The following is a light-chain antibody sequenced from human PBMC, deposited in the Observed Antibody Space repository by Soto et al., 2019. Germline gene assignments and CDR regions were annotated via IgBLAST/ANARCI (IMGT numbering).Light chain of an antibody. J-gene: IGLJ3*02. CDR1: SSDVGGYNL. CDR3: SSFVTSSTAWV. Sequence: SALTQPASVSGSPGQSITISCTGTSSDVGGYNLVSWYQQYPGEAPKLMIYEVTNRPSGVSNRFSGSKSGNTASLTISGLQAEDEGDYYCSSFVTSSTAWVFGGGTKLTVL. V-gene: IGLV2-14*01. CDR2: EVT.